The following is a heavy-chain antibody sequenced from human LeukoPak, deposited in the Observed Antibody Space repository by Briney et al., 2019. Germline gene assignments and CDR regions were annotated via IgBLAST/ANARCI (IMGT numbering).Heavy chain of an antibody. J-gene: IGHJ4*02. Sequence: GGSLRLSCAASGFTFSSYAMSWVRQAPGKGLEWVSAISGSGGSTYYADSVKGRFTISRDNSKNTLYLQMNSLRAEDTAVCYCAKDSVEWYYGSGSSDYWGQGTLVTVSS. CDR3: AKDSVEWYYGSGSSDY. V-gene: IGHV3-23*01. CDR1: GFTFSSYA. D-gene: IGHD3-10*01. CDR2: ISGSGGST.